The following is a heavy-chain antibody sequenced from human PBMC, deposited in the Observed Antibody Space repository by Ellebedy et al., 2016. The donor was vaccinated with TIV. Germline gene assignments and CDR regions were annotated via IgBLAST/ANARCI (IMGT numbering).Heavy chain of an antibody. CDR3: ARDPYNWNYVGWFDP. J-gene: IGHJ5*02. V-gene: IGHV1-69*04. Sequence: AASVKVSCKASGRTLSSSGFSWVRQAPGQGLEWMGRIIPIVGITIYAQKFQDRVTMTADNSSSTVYMEMSSLRSEDTAVYYCARDPYNWNYVGWFDPWGQGTLVTVSS. CDR2: IIPIVGIT. CDR1: GRTLSSSG. D-gene: IGHD1-7*01.